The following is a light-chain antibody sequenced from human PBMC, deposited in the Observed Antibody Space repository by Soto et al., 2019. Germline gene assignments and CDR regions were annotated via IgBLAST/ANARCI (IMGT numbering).Light chain of an antibody. Sequence: EIVLTQSPGTLSLSPGERATLSCRASQSGSSSYLAWYPQKPGQAPRPLIYGASTRATGVPARFSGSGSGADFTLTISSLEPEDFAVYYCQQRSNAITLGQATRLENK. CDR2: GAS. J-gene: IGKJ5*01. CDR3: QQRSNAIT. CDR1: QSGSSSY. V-gene: IGKV3D-20*02.